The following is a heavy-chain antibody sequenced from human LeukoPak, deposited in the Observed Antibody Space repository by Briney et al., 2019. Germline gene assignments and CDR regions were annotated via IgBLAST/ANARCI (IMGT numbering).Heavy chain of an antibody. CDR1: GFTFSSYA. Sequence: GRSLRLSCAASGFTFSSYAMHWVRQAPGKGLEWVAVISYDGSNKYYADSVKGRFTISRDNSKNTLYLQMNSLRAEDTAVYYCAREEYYDFWSGPDAFDIWGQGTMVTVSS. V-gene: IGHV3-30*04. CDR3: AREEYYDFWSGPDAFDI. J-gene: IGHJ3*02. CDR2: ISYDGSNK. D-gene: IGHD3-3*01.